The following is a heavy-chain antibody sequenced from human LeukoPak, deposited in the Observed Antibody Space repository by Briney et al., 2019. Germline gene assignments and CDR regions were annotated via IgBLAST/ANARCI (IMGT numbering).Heavy chain of an antibody. Sequence: SQTLSLTCTVSGGSISSGSYYWSWIRQPAGKGLEWIGRIYTSGSTNYNPSLKSRVTISVDTSKNQFSLKLSSVTAADTAVYYCARLAYSGYDYFDYWGQGTLVTVSS. CDR2: IYTSGST. CDR1: GGSISSGSYY. J-gene: IGHJ4*02. CDR3: ARLAYSGYDYFDY. D-gene: IGHD5-12*01. V-gene: IGHV4-61*02.